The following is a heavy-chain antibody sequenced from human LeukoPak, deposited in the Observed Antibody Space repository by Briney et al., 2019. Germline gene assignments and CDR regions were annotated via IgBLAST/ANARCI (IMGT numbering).Heavy chain of an antibody. J-gene: IGHJ4*02. CDR1: TTTFSRYA. V-gene: IGHV3-23*01. CDR3: AKGRYYYGQEAFDY. Sequence: GPSLIPSSPASTTTFSRYAMSCARHAPENGLEWVSRISDSDGSTYSADSVKGRFTISKDHSKNPLYQQMNSLRDEDTGVYDCAKGRYYYGQEAFDYCGQGTLVTVSS. CDR2: ISDSDGST. D-gene: IGHD3-10*01.